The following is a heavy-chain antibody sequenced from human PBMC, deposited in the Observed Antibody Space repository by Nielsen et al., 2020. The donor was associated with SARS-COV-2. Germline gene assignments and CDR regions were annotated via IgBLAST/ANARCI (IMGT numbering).Heavy chain of an antibody. Sequence: SETLSLTCTVSGGSISSYYWSWIRQPPGKGLEWIGYIYYSGSTYYNPSLKSRVTISVDTSKNQFSLKLSSVTAADTAVYYCARGEAGIQLWFDPWGQGTLVTVSS. CDR3: ARGEAGIQLWFDP. V-gene: IGHV4-59*12. CDR2: IYYSGST. D-gene: IGHD5-18*01. CDR1: GGSISSYY. J-gene: IGHJ5*02.